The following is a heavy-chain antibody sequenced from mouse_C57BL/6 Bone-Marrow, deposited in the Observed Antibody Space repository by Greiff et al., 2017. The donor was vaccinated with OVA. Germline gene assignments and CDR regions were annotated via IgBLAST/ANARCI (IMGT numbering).Heavy chain of an antibody. V-gene: IGHV5-4*01. CDR1: GFTFSSYA. CDR3: ARDPGKGFAY. D-gene: IGHD1-3*01. Sequence: EVQGVESGGGLVKPGGSLKLSCAASGFTFSSYAMSWVRQTPEKRLEWVATISDGGSYTYYPDNVKGRFTISRDNAKNNLYLQMSHLKSEDTAMYYCARDPGKGFAYWGQGTLVTVSA. J-gene: IGHJ3*01. CDR2: ISDGGSYT.